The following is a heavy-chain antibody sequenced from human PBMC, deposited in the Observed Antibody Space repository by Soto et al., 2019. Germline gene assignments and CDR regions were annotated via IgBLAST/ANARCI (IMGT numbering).Heavy chain of an antibody. CDR3: ARTKAISGYFYYFDY. CDR2: IWYDGSNE. V-gene: IGHV3-33*01. Sequence: GSLRLSCAASGFTFSSYGMHWVRQAPGKGLEWVAIIWYDGSNEYYADSVKGRFTISRDNSKNTLYLQMNSLRAEDTAVYYCARTKAISGYFYYFDYWGQGTLVTVSS. D-gene: IGHD3-22*01. J-gene: IGHJ4*02. CDR1: GFTFSSYG.